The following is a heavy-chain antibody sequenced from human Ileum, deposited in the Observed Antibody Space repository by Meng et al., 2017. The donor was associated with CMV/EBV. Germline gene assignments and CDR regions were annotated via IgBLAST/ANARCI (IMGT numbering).Heavy chain of an antibody. CDR3: AKEIVAFGELFYFDY. Sequence: GWSLRLSCVASGFRFSTYAMSWVRQAPGKGLEWVSGIDGSGGSTYHADSVKGRFTISRDNSKNTLYLQMNSLRADDTAVYYCAKEIVAFGELFYFDYWGQGTLVTVSS. D-gene: IGHD3-10*01. J-gene: IGHJ4*02. CDR2: IDGSGGST. V-gene: IGHV3-23*01. CDR1: GFRFSTYA.